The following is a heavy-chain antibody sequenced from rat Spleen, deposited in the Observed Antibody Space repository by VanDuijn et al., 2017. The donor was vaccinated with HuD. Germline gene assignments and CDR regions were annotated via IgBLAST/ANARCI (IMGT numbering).Heavy chain of an antibody. Sequence: EVQLVESGGGPVQPGRSLKLSCVVSGFTFNNYWMTWIRQAPGKGLEWVASITNTGGSTYSPDSVKGRFTISRDNAKNAVYLQMNSLRSEDTATYYCARRGVYYSGDFYYWYFDFWGPGTMVTVSS. CDR2: ITNTGGST. CDR1: GFTFNNYW. CDR3: ARRGVYYSGDFYYWYFDF. D-gene: IGHD1-1*01. J-gene: IGHJ1*01. V-gene: IGHV5-31*01.